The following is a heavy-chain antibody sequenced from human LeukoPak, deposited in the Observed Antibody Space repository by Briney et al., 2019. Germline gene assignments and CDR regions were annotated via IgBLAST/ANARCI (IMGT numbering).Heavy chain of an antibody. V-gene: IGHV3-48*01. CDR3: ARMGSTLTRDAFDI. D-gene: IGHD2-2*01. CDR2: ISSSSSTI. J-gene: IGHJ3*02. Sequence: GGSLRLSCAASGFTFSSYSMNWVRQAPGKGLEWVSYISSSSSTIYYADSVKGRFTISRDNAKNSLYLQMNSLRAEDTAVYYCARMGSTLTRDAFDIWGQGTMVTVSS. CDR1: GFTFSSYS.